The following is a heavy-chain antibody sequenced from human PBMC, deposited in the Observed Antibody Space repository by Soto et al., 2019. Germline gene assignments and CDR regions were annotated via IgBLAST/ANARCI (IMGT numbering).Heavy chain of an antibody. Sequence: ASVKVSCKASGYTFTNFGISWVRQAPGQGLEWMGWISHWGKTTYAQKLQGRVTMTTDTSASTASMERRSLTSDDTAMYFCARDLDGSGSYYTDYWGQGTRVTVSA. CDR2: ISHWGKT. V-gene: IGHV1-18*01. CDR1: GYTFTNFG. CDR3: ARDLDGSGSYYTDY. D-gene: IGHD3-10*01. J-gene: IGHJ4*02.